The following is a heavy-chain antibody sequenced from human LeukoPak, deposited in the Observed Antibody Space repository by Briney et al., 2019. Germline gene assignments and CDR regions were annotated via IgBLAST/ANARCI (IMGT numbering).Heavy chain of an antibody. J-gene: IGHJ4*02. CDR1: GGSISSYY. CDR3: ARGIAAAGNPFGY. D-gene: IGHD6-13*01. CDR2: IYYSGST. V-gene: IGHV4-59*12. Sequence: PSETLSLTCTVSGGSISSYYWSWIRQPPGKGLEWIGYIYYSGSTNYNPSLKSRVTISVDTSKNQFSLKLSSVTAADTAVYYCARGIAAAGNPFGYWGQGTLVTVSS.